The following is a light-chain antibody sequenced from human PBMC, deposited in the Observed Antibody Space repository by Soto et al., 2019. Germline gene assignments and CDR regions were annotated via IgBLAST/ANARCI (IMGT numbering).Light chain of an antibody. CDR2: GAS. Sequence: EIVLTQSPATLSLSPGERAALSCMASQSVSSSYLAWYQQKPGQAPRLLIYGASSRATGIPDRFSGSGSGTDFTLTINRLEPEDFAVYYCQQYGSSITFGQGTRLEIK. CDR3: QQYGSSIT. J-gene: IGKJ5*01. CDR1: QSVSSSY. V-gene: IGKV3-20*01.